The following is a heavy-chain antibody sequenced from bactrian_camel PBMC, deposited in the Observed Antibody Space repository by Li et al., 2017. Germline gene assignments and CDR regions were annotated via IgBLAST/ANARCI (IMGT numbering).Heavy chain of an antibody. D-gene: IGHD3*01. V-gene: IGHV3S53*01. CDR3: ATGVYCANVLSPSEYDT. CDR2: VESDGRT. CDR1: RGFDDADAE. J-gene: IGHJ4*01. Sequence: QVQLVESGGGSVQIGGSLTLACAASRGFDDADAEWGWFRQAPGKKREGVAAVESDGRTTYADVVKGRFTISRDNAKTTLFLEMNSLEPDDTAMYYRATGVYCANVLSPSEYDTWGQGTQVTVS.